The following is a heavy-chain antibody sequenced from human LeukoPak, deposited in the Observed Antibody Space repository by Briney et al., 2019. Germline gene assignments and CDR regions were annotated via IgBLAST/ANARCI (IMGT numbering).Heavy chain of an antibody. CDR1: GGSISSGGYS. Sequence: PSETLSLTCAVSGGSISSGGYSWSWIRQPPGKGLEWIGYIYHSGSTYYNPSLKSRVTISVDRSKNQFSLKLSSVAAADTAVYYCARGLRYFDWLGDGDYGMDVWGQGTTVTVSS. J-gene: IGHJ6*02. CDR2: IYHSGST. D-gene: IGHD3-9*01. CDR3: ARGLRYFDWLGDGDYGMDV. V-gene: IGHV4-30-2*01.